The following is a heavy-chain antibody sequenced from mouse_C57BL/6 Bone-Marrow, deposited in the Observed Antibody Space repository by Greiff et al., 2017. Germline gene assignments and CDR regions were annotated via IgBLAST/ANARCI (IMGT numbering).Heavy chain of an antibody. CDR3: ARAFSTVLAVDY. J-gene: IGHJ2*01. Sequence: VQLQQPGAELVRPGTSVTLSCTASGYTFTSYWLHWLKQRPGQGLQGIGVIDPSDSYTNYNQNFKGQATFTVDTSSSTAFMQLSCLTSEDSAVYYCARAFSTVLAVDYWGQGTTLTVSS. CDR1: GYTFTSYW. D-gene: IGHD1-1*01. CDR2: IDPSDSYT. V-gene: IGHV1-59*01.